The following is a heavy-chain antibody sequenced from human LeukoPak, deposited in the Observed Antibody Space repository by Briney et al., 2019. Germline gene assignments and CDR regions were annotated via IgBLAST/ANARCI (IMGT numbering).Heavy chain of an antibody. CDR2: IKQDGSEK. CDR1: GFTFSSYW. CDR3: ARKMKSVYGDPREDYFDY. Sequence: PGGSLRLSCAASGFTFSSYWMRWVRQAPGKGLEWVANIKQDGSEKYYVDSVKGRFTISRDNAKNSLYLQMNSLRAEDTAVYYCARKMKSVYGDPREDYFDYWGQGTLVTVSS. V-gene: IGHV3-7*01. D-gene: IGHD4-17*01. J-gene: IGHJ4*02.